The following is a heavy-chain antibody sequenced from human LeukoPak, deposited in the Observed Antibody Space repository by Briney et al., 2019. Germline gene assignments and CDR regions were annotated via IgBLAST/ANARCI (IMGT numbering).Heavy chain of an antibody. CDR2: ISSSSSYI. V-gene: IGHV3-21*01. J-gene: IGHJ3*02. CDR3: ARYGGGHWAFDI. Sequence: PGGSLRLSCAASGFTFSSYSMNWVRQAPGKGLEWVSSISSSSSYIYYADSVKGRFTISRDNAKNSLYLQMKSLRAEDTAVYYCARYGGGHWAFDIWGQGTMVTVSS. CDR1: GFTFSSYS. D-gene: IGHD3-10*01.